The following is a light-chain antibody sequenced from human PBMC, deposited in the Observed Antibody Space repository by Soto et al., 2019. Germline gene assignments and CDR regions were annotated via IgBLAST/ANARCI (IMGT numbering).Light chain of an antibody. J-gene: IGKJ1*01. CDR1: QSISTR. Sequence: DIQMTQSPSTLSASVGDRVTITCRASQSISTRLAWYQQKPGKAPKILIYDASSLESGVPSRFSGSASGTEFTLTISSLPPDDFATYYCQQYNSYSTFGKGTKVDIK. CDR3: QQYNSYST. V-gene: IGKV1-5*01. CDR2: DAS.